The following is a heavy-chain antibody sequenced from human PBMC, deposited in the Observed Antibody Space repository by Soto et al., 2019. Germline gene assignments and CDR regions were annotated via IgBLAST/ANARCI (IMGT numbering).Heavy chain of an antibody. CDR2: ISWDGGST. CDR1: GFTFDDYT. D-gene: IGHD3-9*01. Sequence: GGSLRLSCAASGFTFDDYTMHWVRQAPGKGLEWVSLISWDGGSTYYADSVKGRFTISRDNAKNSLYLQMNSLRAEDTAVYYCARCRDYDILTGSDKLDYWGQGTLVTVSS. V-gene: IGHV3-43*01. CDR3: ARCRDYDILTGSDKLDY. J-gene: IGHJ4*02.